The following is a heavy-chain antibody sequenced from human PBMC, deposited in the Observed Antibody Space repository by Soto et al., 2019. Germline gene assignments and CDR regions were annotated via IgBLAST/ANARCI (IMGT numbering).Heavy chain of an antibody. CDR1: GGSISSYY. Sequence: QVQLQESGPGLEKPSETLSLTCTVSGGSISSYYWSWIRQSPGKGLEWIGYIHYSGSTKSNPSLKSRVTISVDTSRNQVSLKLSSVTAADSAVYFCARARYQLLHPYYYGMDVWGQGTTVTVSS. D-gene: IGHD2-2*01. CDR3: ARARYQLLHPYYYGMDV. J-gene: IGHJ6*02. V-gene: IGHV4-59*01. CDR2: IHYSGST.